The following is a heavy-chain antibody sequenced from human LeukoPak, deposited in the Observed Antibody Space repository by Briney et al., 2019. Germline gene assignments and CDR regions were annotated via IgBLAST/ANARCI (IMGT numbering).Heavy chain of an antibody. J-gene: IGHJ4*02. D-gene: IGHD2-2*01. Sequence: GGSLRLSCAASGFTFSSYAMSWVRQAPGKGLEWVSAISGSGGSTYYADSVKGRFTISRDNSKNTLYLQMNSLRAEDTAVYYCAKVEDIVVVPAAMSRTFWGQGTLVTVSS. CDR1: GFTFSSYA. V-gene: IGHV3-23*01. CDR2: ISGSGGST. CDR3: AKVEDIVVVPAAMSRTF.